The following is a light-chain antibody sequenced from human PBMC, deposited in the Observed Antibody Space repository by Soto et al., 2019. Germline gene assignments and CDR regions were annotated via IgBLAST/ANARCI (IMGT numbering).Light chain of an antibody. J-gene: IGLJ3*02. V-gene: IGLV2-14*03. CDR2: EVS. CDR3: SSFTGSTTWV. CDR1: SNDIGGYNY. Sequence: QSALTQPASVSGSLGQSITMFCTGTSNDIGGYNYVSWYQQHPGKAPKLIIYEVSNRPSGISYRFFGSKSANTASLTISGLQAEDEAEYYCSSFTGSTTWVFGGGTQLTVL.